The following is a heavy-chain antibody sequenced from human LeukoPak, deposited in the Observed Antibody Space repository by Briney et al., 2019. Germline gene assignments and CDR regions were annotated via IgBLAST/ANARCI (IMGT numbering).Heavy chain of an antibody. V-gene: IGHV3-30-3*01. CDR2: ISYDGSNK. CDR3: ASADCGGDCLDY. D-gene: IGHD2-21*02. J-gene: IGHJ4*02. CDR1: GFTFSTYA. Sequence: GGSLRLSCAASGFTFSTYAMSWVRQAPGKGLEWVAVISYDGSNKYYADSVKGRFTISRDNSKNTLYLQMNSLRAEDTAVYYCASADCGGDCLDYWGQGTLVTVSS.